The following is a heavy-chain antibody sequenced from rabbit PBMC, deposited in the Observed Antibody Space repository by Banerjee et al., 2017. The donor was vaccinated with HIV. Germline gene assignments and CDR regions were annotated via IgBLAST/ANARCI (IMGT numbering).Heavy chain of an antibody. CDR1: GFSFSSSYW. J-gene: IGHJ4*01. CDR3: ARGGTNYYSLDL. V-gene: IGHV1S45*01. Sequence: QEQLVESGGGLVKPGASLTLTCTASGFSFSSSYWICWFRQAPGKGLEWIGCIYISTGNTYYASWAKGRFTISKTSSTTGTLQMTSMTAADTATYSCARGGTNYYSLDLWGQGTLVTVS. D-gene: IGHD8-1*01. CDR2: IYISTGNT.